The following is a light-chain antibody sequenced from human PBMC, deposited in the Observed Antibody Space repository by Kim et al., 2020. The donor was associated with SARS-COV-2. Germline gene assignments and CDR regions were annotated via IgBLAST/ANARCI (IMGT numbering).Light chain of an antibody. CDR2: GNS. Sequence: QPVLTQPPSVSGAPGQRVTISCTGSSSNIGAGYDVHWYQHLPGTAPKLLIYGNSNRPSGVPDRFSGSKSGTSASLAITGLQAEDEADYYCQSFDSSLSGYLFGTGTKVTVL. J-gene: IGLJ1*01. V-gene: IGLV1-40*01. CDR1: SSNIGAGYD. CDR3: QSFDSSLSGYL.